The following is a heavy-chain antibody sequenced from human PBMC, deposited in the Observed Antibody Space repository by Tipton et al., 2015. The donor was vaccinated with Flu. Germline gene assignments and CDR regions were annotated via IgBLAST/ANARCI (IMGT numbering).Heavy chain of an antibody. D-gene: IGHD5-18*01. J-gene: IGHJ6*02. CDR3: ARGHTAMVGSLYYYGMDV. CDR1: GGSISSSDYY. V-gene: IGHV4-39*07. Sequence: TLSLTCTVSGGSISSSDYYWGWIRQPPGKGLDWIGTIYYSGSTYYKPSLKSRVTISVDTSKNQFSLKLSSVTAADTAVYYCARGHTAMVGSLYYYGMDVWGQGTTVTVSS. CDR2: IYYSGST.